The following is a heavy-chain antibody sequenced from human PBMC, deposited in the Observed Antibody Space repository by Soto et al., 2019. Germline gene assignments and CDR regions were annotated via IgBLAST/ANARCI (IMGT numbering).Heavy chain of an antibody. J-gene: IGHJ4*02. V-gene: IGHV1-46*01. CDR1: GYTFTSYY. Sequence: ASVKVSCKASGYTFTSYYVHWVRQAPGQGLEWMGIINPSGGSTSYAQKFQGRVTMTRDTSTSTVYMELSSLRSEDTAVYYCARASGGVVLRYFDWLAHDYWGQGTLVTVSS. CDR3: ARASGGVVLRYFDWLAHDY. D-gene: IGHD3-9*01. CDR2: INPSGGST.